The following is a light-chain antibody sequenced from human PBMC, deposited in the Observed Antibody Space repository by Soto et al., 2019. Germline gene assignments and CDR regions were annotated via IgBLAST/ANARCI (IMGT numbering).Light chain of an antibody. CDR3: SSHTSSSRYV. V-gene: IGLV2-14*01. J-gene: IGLJ1*01. CDR1: SSDVGGNH. Sequence: QSALPQPASVSGSPGQSITISCTGTSSDVGGNHVSWYQQHPGKAPRLIIYDVSNRPSGISNRFSGYKSDNTASLTISGLQADDEADYYCSSHTSSSRYVLGTRTKLTVL. CDR2: DVS.